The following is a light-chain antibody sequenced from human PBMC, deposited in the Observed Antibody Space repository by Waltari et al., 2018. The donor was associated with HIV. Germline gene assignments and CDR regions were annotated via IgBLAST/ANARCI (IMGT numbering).Light chain of an antibody. V-gene: IGLV2-14*03. CDR2: DVS. CDR3: NSYTTSSTLHVV. Sequence: QSALTQPASVSGSPGQSITISCTGTSRDVGGYNYVSWYQHHPGKAPKLMIYDVSNRPSGVSNRFSGSKSGNTASLTISGLQAEDEADYYCNSYTTSSTLHVVFG. J-gene: IGLJ2*01. CDR1: SRDVGGYNY.